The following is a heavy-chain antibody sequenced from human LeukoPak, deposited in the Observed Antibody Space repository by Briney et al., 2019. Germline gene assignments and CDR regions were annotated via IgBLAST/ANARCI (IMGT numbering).Heavy chain of an antibody. CDR1: GFTFSSYA. CDR2: ISSSGSTI. J-gene: IGHJ4*02. V-gene: IGHV3-48*04. CDR3: ATLTYYYDSSGYPRDY. Sequence: GGSLRLSCAASGFTFSSYAMSWVRQAPGKGLEWVSYISSSGSTIYYADSVKGRFTISRDNAKNSLYLQMNSLRAEDTAVYYCATLTYYYDSSGYPRDYWGQGTLVTVSS. D-gene: IGHD3-22*01.